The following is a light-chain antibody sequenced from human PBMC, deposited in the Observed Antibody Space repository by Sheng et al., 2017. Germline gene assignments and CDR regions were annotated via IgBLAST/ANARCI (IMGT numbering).Light chain of an antibody. V-gene: IGKV3-20*01. Sequence: EIVLTQSPGTLSLSPGEGATLSCRASQSVGSDYLVWYQQKPGQAPRLLVYGASTRATGIPDRISGSGSDTDFILTISRLEPEDFAMYYCQQYDTSPFTFGQGTRLEI. CDR2: GAS. J-gene: IGKJ2*01. CDR1: QSVGSDY. CDR3: QQYDTSPFT.